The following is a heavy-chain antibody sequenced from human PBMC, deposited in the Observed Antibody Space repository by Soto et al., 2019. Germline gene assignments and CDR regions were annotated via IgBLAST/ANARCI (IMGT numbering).Heavy chain of an antibody. V-gene: IGHV5-51*01. CDR2: IYVGDFDT. CDR1: GYSFTDYW. CDR3: ARPDTKNLSSCRYFDY. Sequence: LKISCKGSGYSFTDYWIGWVRQMPGKGLEWMGIIYVGDFDTRYSPSFQGQVTIPADKSIRTAYLQWSSLKASDTAMDYWARPDTKNLSSCRYFDYWGQGTLVTVSS. D-gene: IGHD6-13*01. J-gene: IGHJ4*02.